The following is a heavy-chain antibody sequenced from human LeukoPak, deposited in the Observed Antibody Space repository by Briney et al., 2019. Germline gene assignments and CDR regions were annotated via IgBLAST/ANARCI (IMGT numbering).Heavy chain of an antibody. D-gene: IGHD3-9*01. CDR3: AKRNTFWFFEN. J-gene: IGHJ4*02. CDR2: INEDGSET. Sequence: PGGSLRLSCGASGFMFNDFWMSWVREVPGKGLVWVANINEDGSETDYVDSVKGRFTISRDNAQNSVYLEMDSLRGDDTGVYFCAKRNTFWFFENWGQGALVTVSS. V-gene: IGHV3-7*01. CDR1: GFMFNDFW.